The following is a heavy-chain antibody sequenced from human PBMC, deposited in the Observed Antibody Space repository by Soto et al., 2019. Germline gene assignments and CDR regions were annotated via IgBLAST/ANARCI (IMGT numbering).Heavy chain of an antibody. V-gene: IGHV1-2*02. D-gene: IGHD3-3*01. Sequence: QLHLVQSGAVVKKPGASVTVSCSASGYPVTAYYMHWVRQAPGRGLEWMGGINPATGAAKYTQTFQGRVTMPRDTSTSTVFRELSGLTSEDTAVFYVARGGGVGVAGSAAFDMWGQGTLVTVSS. CDR1: GYPVTAYY. J-gene: IGHJ3*02. CDR2: INPATGAA. CDR3: ARGGGVGVAGSAAFDM.